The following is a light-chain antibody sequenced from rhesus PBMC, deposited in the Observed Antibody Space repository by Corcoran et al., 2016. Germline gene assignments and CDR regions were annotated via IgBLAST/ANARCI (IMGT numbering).Light chain of an antibody. J-gene: IGKJ1*01. V-gene: IGKV3-24*04. CDR2: GAS. CDR1: QSVGRY. Sequence: ETVVTQSPATLALSPGDRATLSCRASQSVGRYLAWYQQKPGHTPRLLIYGASSRATGITDRFRGSGSGTDFTLPISRLEPEEVGVYYCQQSSNLWTFGQGTKVEIK. CDR3: QQSSNLWT.